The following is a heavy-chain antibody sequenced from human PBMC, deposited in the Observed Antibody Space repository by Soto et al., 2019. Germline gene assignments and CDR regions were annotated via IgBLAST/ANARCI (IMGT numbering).Heavy chain of an antibody. Sequence: PSETLSLTCTVSGGSISSYYWSWIRQPPGKGLEWIGFFYYSGNTNYNPSLRSRVTISVDTYKSQFSLKLSSLTAADTAVYFCARSVPRKGGGAVAGSHDYWSQGALVTVSS. J-gene: IGHJ4*02. V-gene: IGHV4-59*01. D-gene: IGHD6-19*01. CDR3: ARSVPRKGGGAVAGSHDY. CDR1: GGSISSYY. CDR2: FYYSGNT.